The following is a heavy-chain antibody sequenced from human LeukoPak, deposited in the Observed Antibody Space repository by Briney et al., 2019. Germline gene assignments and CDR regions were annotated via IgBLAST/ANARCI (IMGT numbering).Heavy chain of an antibody. Sequence: GGSLRLPCAASGFTFSSYTMNWVRQAPGKGLEWVSSISSSSSYIYYADSLKGRFTISRDNAKNSLYLQMNSLRPEDTAVYYCARGYGSGSGDYWGHGTLVTVSS. V-gene: IGHV3-21*01. CDR1: GFTFSSYT. D-gene: IGHD3-10*01. CDR3: ARGYGSGSGDY. CDR2: ISSSSSYI. J-gene: IGHJ4*01.